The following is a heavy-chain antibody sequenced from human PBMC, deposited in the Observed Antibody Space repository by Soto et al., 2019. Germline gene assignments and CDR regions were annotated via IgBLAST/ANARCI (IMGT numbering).Heavy chain of an antibody. J-gene: IGHJ6*02. CDR1: GFTVSSNY. Sequence: PGGSLRLSCAASGFTVSSNYMSWVRQAPGKGLEWVSVIFGGGSTYYADSVKGRFTISRDNSKNTLYLQMNSLRAEDTAVYYCAKAGNYDSSGYYHVYYYYGMDVWGQGTTVTVSS. CDR3: AKAGNYDSSGYYHVYYYYGMDV. CDR2: IFGGGST. D-gene: IGHD3-22*01. V-gene: IGHV3-66*01.